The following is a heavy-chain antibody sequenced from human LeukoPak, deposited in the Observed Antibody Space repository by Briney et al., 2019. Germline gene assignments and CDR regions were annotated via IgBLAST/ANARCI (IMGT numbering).Heavy chain of an antibody. CDR1: GHSFTSYG. CDR3: AAGYYGSGSYYR. J-gene: IGHJ5*02. Sequence: ASVKVSCKASGHSFTSYGASWVRQAPGQGLEWMGRINPNTGGTNSPQKFQGRVTMTRDTSINTVYMELRILRSDDTATYYCAAGYYGSGSYYRWGQGTLVTVSS. D-gene: IGHD3-10*01. V-gene: IGHV1-2*06. CDR2: INPNTGGT.